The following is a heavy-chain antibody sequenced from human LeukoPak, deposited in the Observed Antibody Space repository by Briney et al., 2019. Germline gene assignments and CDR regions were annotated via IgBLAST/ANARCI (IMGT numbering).Heavy chain of an antibody. Sequence: GGSLRLSCAASGFTFSSYAMSWVRQAPGKGLEWVSAISGSGGSTYYADSVKGRSTISRDNSKNTLYLQMNSLRAEDTAVYYCAKPPSRGPYDSSGYFDYWGQGTLVTVSS. V-gene: IGHV3-23*01. J-gene: IGHJ4*02. CDR3: AKPPSRGPYDSSGYFDY. CDR1: GFTFSSYA. D-gene: IGHD3-22*01. CDR2: ISGSGGST.